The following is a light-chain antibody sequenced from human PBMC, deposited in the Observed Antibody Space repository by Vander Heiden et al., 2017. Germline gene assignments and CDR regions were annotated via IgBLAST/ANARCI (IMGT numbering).Light chain of an antibody. CDR1: SPNIGSNT. CDR3: AAWDDSLNGLYV. CDR2: STN. V-gene: IGLV1-44*01. Sequence: QSVLPQPPSASGTTGPMVTIFCSGSSPNIGSNTVNWYQQLPGTAPKLLIYSTNQRPSGVPDRFSGSKSGTSASLAISGLQSEDEADYYCAAWDDSLNGLYVFGTGTKVTVL. J-gene: IGLJ1*01.